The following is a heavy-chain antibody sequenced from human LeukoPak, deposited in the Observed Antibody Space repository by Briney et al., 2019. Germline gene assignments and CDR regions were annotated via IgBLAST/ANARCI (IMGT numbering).Heavy chain of an antibody. D-gene: IGHD2-21*01. J-gene: IGHJ4*02. Sequence: GGSLRLSCAVSGCSVSNNYMNWVCPAPGKGLEWVSLIYSRGGTSYADSVKGRFTISRDNSKNTLYLQMSSLRAEDTGVYYCAKELNRGLPDYWGQGTLVTVPS. V-gene: IGHV3-66*03. CDR2: IYSRGGT. CDR1: GCSVSNNY. CDR3: AKELNRGLPDY.